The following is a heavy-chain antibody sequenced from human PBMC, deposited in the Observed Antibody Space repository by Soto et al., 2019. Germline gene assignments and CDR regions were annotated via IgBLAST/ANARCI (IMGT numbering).Heavy chain of an antibody. V-gene: IGHV4-38-2*01. D-gene: IGHD2-15*01. J-gene: IGHJ4*02. CDR2: IYPSGNT. CDR3: ARVKLAGRGGLAY. Sequence: SETLSLTCAVSGYSISLGYYWCWIRQTPGKGLEWIGSIYPSGNTDYNPSLKSRVPISLDTSKNHLSLELTYVTAADTAVYSCARVKLAGRGGLAYWGLGTLVTVSS. CDR1: GYSISLGYY.